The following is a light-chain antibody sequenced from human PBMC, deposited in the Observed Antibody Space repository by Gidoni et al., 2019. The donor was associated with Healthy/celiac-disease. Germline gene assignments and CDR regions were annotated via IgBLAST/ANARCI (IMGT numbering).Light chain of an antibody. V-gene: IGKV1-12*01. CDR2: AAS. CDR3: QHANSFPPT. J-gene: IGKJ5*01. CDR1: RGISSW. Sequence: DIKMSQSPSSVSAPVGDRVTINCRASRGISSWLAWYQQKPVKAPKLLIYAASSLQRGVPSSFSGSGSGTDFTLTISSLQPEYFATYYRQHANSFPPTFGQGTRLEIK.